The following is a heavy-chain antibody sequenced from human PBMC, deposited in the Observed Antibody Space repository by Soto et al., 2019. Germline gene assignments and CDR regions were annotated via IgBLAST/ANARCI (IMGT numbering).Heavy chain of an antibody. CDR1: GYTFTSYG. J-gene: IGHJ4*02. CDR2: ISAYNGNT. Sequence: QVQLVQSGAEVKKPGASVKVSCKASGYTFTSYGISWVRQAPGQGLEWMGWISAYNGNTNYAQKLQGRVTMTTDTATSTAYRARRGLRADDTAVCYCARTGGVRGATTSADYWGQRTVVPVSS. D-gene: IGHD1-26*01. V-gene: IGHV1-18*01. CDR3: ARTGGVRGATTSADY.